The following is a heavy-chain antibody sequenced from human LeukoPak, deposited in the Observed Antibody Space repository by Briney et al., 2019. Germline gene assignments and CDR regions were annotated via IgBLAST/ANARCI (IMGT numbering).Heavy chain of an antibody. CDR3: ARASPYYYGMDV. V-gene: IGHV4-59*01. CDR1: GGSISSYY. J-gene: IGHJ6*02. Sequence: SETLSLTCTVSGGSISSYYWSWIRQPPGKGLEWIGYIYYSGSTNYNPSLKSRVTISVDTSKNQFSLKRSSVTAADTAVYYCARASPYYYGMDVWGQGTTVTVSS. CDR2: IYYSGST.